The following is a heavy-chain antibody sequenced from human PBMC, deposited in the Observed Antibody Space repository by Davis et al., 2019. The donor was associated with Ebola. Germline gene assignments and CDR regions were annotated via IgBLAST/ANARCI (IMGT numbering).Heavy chain of an antibody. CDR3: AKDRGFWEVEATGVDAFDI. V-gene: IGHV3-23*01. D-gene: IGHD1-26*01. J-gene: IGHJ3*02. CDR2: ISGSGGST. Sequence: GESLKISCAVSGFTFSSYAMSWVRQAPGKGLEWVSAISGSGGSTYYADSVKGRFTISRDNSKNTLYLQMNSLRAEDTAVYYCAKDRGFWEVEATGVDAFDIWGQGTMVTVSS. CDR1: GFTFSSYA.